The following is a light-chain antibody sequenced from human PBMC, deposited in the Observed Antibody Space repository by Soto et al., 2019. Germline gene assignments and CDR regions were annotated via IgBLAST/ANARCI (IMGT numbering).Light chain of an antibody. V-gene: IGKV3D-20*02. CDR1: EGVNITF. Sequence: EIVLTHSPGTLSLSRGERCTLSCRASEGVNITFLAWYQQKPGQAPRLLISSASSRATGIPARFSGSGSGTDFTLTISSLEPEDFAVYYCQQRSNWPITFGQGTRLEIK. CDR3: QQRSNWPIT. J-gene: IGKJ5*01. CDR2: SAS.